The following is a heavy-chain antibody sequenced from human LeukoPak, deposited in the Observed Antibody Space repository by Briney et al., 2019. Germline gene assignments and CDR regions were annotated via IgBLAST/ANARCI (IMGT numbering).Heavy chain of an antibody. CDR3: ARGGTVVTPIDYYYMDV. D-gene: IGHD4-23*01. CDR1: GGSFSGYY. Sequence: PSETLSLTCAVYGGSFSGYYWSWIRQPPGKGLEWIGEINHSGSTNYNPSLKSRVTISVDTSKNQFSLKLSSVTAADTAVYYCARGGTVVTPIDYYYMDVWGKGTTVTVS. V-gene: IGHV4-34*01. J-gene: IGHJ6*03. CDR2: INHSGST.